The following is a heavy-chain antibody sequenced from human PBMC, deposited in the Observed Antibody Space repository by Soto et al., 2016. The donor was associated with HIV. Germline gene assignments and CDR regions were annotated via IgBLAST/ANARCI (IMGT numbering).Heavy chain of an antibody. Sequence: QVQLAQSGAEVKKPGASVKVSCKASGYTFTDYYIHWVRQAPGQGLEWMGWINPNTGGTNYAQKFQGRVTMTRDTSIRTAYMDLSRLTSADTAVYYCATRIGYSYGFYYFDSWGQGPWSPSPQ. V-gene: IGHV1-2*02. J-gene: IGHJ4*02. CDR1: GYTFTDYY. D-gene: IGHD5-18*01. CDR3: ATRIGYSYGFYYFDS. CDR2: INPNTGGT.